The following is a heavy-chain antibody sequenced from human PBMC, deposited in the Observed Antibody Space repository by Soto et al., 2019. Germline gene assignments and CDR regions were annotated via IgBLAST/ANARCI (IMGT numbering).Heavy chain of an antibody. V-gene: IGHV1-18*01. CDR1: GYTFTNYG. CDR3: ARESWQWLDS. CDR2: ISAHNGNT. Sequence: QVQLVQSGTEVKKPGASVKVSCKASGYTFTNYGVNGVRQAPGQGLEWMGWISAHNGNTYYVQKFKGRVTMTTDTSTKTAYLELRSLRSDDTAVYYCARESWQWLDSWGQGTLVTISP. J-gene: IGHJ5*01. D-gene: IGHD3-10*01.